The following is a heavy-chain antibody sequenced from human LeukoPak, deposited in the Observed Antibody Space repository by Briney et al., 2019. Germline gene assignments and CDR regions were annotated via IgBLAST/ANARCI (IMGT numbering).Heavy chain of an antibody. J-gene: IGHJ4*02. D-gene: IGHD3-10*01. Sequence: QPGGSLRLSCEASGFTFSAYAMNWVRQAPGKGLEWVSHISSSGSTIYNADSVKGRFTISRDNAKNSLYLQMNSLRAEDTAVYYCESGGSGSSPDYWGQGTLVTVSS. CDR1: GFTFSAYA. V-gene: IGHV3-48*03. CDR3: ESGGSGSSPDY. CDR2: ISSSGSTI.